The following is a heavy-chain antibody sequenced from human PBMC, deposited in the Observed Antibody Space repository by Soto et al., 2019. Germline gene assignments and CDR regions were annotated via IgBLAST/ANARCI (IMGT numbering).Heavy chain of an antibody. CDR2: IYHSGST. J-gene: IGHJ4*02. Sequence: SETLSLTCAVSGGSISSGGYSWSWIRQPPGKGLEWIGYIYHSGSTYYNPSLKSRITMSVDTSKNQFYLKLSSVTAADTAVYYCATKVTYGESFDYWGQGTLVTVSS. D-gene: IGHD4-17*01. V-gene: IGHV4-30-2*01. CDR3: ATKVTYGESFDY. CDR1: GGSISSGGYS.